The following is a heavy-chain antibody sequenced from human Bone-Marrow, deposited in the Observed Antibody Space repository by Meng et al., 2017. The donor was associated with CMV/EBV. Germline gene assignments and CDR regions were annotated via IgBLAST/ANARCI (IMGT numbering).Heavy chain of an antibody. Sequence: GESLKISCRDSGLTFSTSWMTWVRQAPGKGLEWVANIKEDGSEKNYVDSVKGRSTISRDNARNSLYRQMNSLRAEGTAVYYCTRERLRWQPFHYWGQGTLVTVSS. V-gene: IGHV3-7*01. J-gene: IGHJ4*02. CDR2: IKEDGSEK. CDR3: TRERLRWQPFHY. D-gene: IGHD4-23*01. CDR1: GLTFSTSW.